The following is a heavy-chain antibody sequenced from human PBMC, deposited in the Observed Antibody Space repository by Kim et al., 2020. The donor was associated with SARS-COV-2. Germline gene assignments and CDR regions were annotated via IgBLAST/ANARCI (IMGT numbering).Heavy chain of an antibody. Sequence: RGDTNYAQKFQSRVTRTRDTSITTAYMELRRLTSDDTAVYYCARDSAMDVWGQGTTVTVSS. J-gene: IGHJ6*02. V-gene: IGHV1-2*02. CDR3: ARDSAMDV. CDR2: RGDT. D-gene: IGHD6-25*01.